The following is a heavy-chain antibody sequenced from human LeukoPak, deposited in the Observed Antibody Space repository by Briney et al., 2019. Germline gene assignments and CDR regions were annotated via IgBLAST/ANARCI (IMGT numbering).Heavy chain of an antibody. CDR3: ARGYSSGKGNAFDI. J-gene: IGHJ3*02. D-gene: IGHD6-19*01. Sequence: GGSLRLSCAASGFSVSSNYMSWVRQAPGKGLEWVSVIYSGGGTYYADSEKGRFTISSANSKNTLYLQMNSLRAEDTAVYYCARGYSSGKGNAFDIWGQGTMVTVSS. CDR1: GFSVSSNY. CDR2: IYSGGGT. V-gene: IGHV3-53*01.